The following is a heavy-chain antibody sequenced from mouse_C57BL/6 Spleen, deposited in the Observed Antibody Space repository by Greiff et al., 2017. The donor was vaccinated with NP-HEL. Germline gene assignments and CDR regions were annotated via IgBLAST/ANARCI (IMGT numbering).Heavy chain of an antibody. CDR2: IHPNSGST. CDR3: ARWGDYGGYWYFDV. CDR1: GYTFTSYW. V-gene: IGHV1-64*01. D-gene: IGHD2-4*01. J-gene: IGHJ1*03. Sequence: QVQLQQPGAELVKPGASVKLSCKASGYTFTSYWMHWVKQRPGQGLEWIGMIHPNSGSTNYNEKFKSKATLTVDKSSSTAYMQLSSLTSEDSAVYYCARWGDYGGYWYFDVWGTGTTVTVSS.